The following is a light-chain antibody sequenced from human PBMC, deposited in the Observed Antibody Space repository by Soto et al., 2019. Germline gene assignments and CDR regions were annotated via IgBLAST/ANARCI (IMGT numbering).Light chain of an antibody. Sequence: ETVMTQSPATLSVSPGERATLSCRASQSVNTKLAWYQHKPGQAPRLLIYGASTRASGIPARFSGSGSGPEFTLTISSLQSEDFAVSFCQQYHDWYTYGQGTKLEIK. J-gene: IGKJ2*01. CDR1: QSVNTK. CDR2: GAS. V-gene: IGKV3-15*01. CDR3: QQYHDWYT.